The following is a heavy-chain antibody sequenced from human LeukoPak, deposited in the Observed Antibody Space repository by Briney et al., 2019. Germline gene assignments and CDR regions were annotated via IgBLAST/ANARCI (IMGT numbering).Heavy chain of an antibody. CDR1: GGSISSYY. J-gene: IGHJ2*01. V-gene: IGHV4-4*07. D-gene: IGHD3-16*01. CDR2: IYTSGSI. CDR3: ARVAGGGSYWYFDL. Sequence: PSETLSLTCTVSGGSISSYYWSWIRQPAGKGLEWIGRIYTSGSINYNPSLKSRVTILVDTSKNQFSLKLSSVTAADTAVYYCARVAGGGSYWYFDLWGRGTLVTVSS.